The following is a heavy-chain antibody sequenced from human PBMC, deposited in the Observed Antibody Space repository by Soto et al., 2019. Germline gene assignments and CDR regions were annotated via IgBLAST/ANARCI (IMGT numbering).Heavy chain of an antibody. CDR2: IIPIFGTA. CDR3: ARDNQPIAAACNAFDI. V-gene: IGHV1-69*01. Sequence: QVQLVQSGAEVKKPGSSVKVSCKASGGTFSSYAISWVRQAPGQGLEWMGGIIPIFGTANYAQKFQGRVTITADESTRTAYLELSSLRSEDTAVYYCARDNQPIAAACNAFDIWGQGTMVTVAS. CDR1: GGTFSSYA. D-gene: IGHD6-13*01. J-gene: IGHJ3*02.